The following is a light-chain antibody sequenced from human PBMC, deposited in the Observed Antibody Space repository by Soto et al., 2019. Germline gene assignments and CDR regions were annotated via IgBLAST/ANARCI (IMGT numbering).Light chain of an antibody. Sequence: QSVLTQPASVSGSPGQSITISCPRTSSDVGGYNYVSWYQQHPGKAPKLMIYEVSNRPSGVSNRFAGSKSGNTASLTISGLQAEDEADYYCSSYTSSSTLFGTGTKVTVL. CDR1: SSDVGGYNY. CDR2: EVS. CDR3: SSYTSSSTL. J-gene: IGLJ1*01. V-gene: IGLV2-14*01.